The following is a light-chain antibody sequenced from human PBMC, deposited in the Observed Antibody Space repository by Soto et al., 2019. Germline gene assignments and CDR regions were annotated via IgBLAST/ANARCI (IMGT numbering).Light chain of an antibody. CDR2: GAS. CDR1: QYINTR. J-gene: IGKJ1*01. CDR3: QQYGSSPTA. Sequence: TQSPSTLSASVGDRVTLSCRASQYINTRLAWYQHRPGQAPRLLIYGASIRATGIPDRFSGSGSGTDFTLTISRLEPEDFAVYYCQQYGSSPTAFGQGTKVDIK. V-gene: IGKV3-20*01.